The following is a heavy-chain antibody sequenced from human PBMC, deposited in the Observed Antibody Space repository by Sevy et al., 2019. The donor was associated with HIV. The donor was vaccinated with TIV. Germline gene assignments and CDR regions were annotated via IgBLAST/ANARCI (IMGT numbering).Heavy chain of an antibody. V-gene: IGHV4-59*01. D-gene: IGHD2-15*01. CDR2: IYYSGST. CDR3: ARERWDCSGGSCYGRGAFDI. Sequence: GSQRLSCTVSGGSISSYYWSWIRQPPGKGLEWIGYIYYSGSTNYNPSLKSRVTISVDTSKNQFSLKLSSVTAADTAVYYCARERWDCSGGSCYGRGAFDIWGQGTMVTVSS. CDR1: GGSISSYY. J-gene: IGHJ3*02.